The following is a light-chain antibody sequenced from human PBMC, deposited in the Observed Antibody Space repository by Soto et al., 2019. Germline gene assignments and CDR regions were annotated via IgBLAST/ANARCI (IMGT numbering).Light chain of an antibody. J-gene: IGKJ5*01. CDR3: QQYGSSLSIT. CDR1: QSVSSNY. CDR2: GAS. V-gene: IGKV3-20*01. Sequence: EIVLTQSPGTLSLSPGERATLSCRASQSVSSNYFAWYQQKPGQAPRLLIHGASRRATGTPDRFSGSGSGTDFTLTISRLEPEDFAVYYCQQYGSSLSITFGQGTRLEIK.